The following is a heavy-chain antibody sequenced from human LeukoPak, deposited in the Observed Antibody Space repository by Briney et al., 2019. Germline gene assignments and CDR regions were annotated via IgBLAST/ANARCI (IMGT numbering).Heavy chain of an antibody. J-gene: IGHJ4*02. D-gene: IGHD2-21*02. CDR2: INPSGGST. CDR3: ARTYCGGDCYSGPCDY. V-gene: IGHV1-46*01. CDR1: GYTFTSYY. Sequence: ASVKVSCKASGYTFTSYYMHWVRQAPGQGLEWMGIINPSGGSTSYAQKFQGRVTMTRDMSTSTVYMELSSLRSGDTAVYYCARTYCGGDCYSGPCDYWGQGTLVTVSS.